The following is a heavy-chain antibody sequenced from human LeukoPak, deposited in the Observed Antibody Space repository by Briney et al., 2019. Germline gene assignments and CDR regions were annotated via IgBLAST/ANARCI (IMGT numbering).Heavy chain of an antibody. Sequence: SETLSLTCTVSGGSISSGDYYWSWIRQPPGKGLEWIGYIYYSGSTYYNPSLKSRVTISVDTSKNQFSLKLTSVTAADTALYYCARCPLVRGVILPWFDPWGQGTLVTVSS. D-gene: IGHD3-10*01. V-gene: IGHV4-30-4*01. CDR2: IYYSGST. CDR1: GGSISSGDYY. CDR3: ARCPLVRGVILPWFDP. J-gene: IGHJ5*02.